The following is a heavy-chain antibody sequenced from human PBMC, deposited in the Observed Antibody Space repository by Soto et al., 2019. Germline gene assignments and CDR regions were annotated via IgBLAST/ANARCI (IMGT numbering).Heavy chain of an antibody. CDR1: GFTFSDYY. CDR3: ARAPSITIFGVPNYGMDV. V-gene: IGHV3-11*06. D-gene: IGHD3-3*01. J-gene: IGHJ6*02. Sequence: GGSLRLSCAASGFTFSDYYMSWIRQAPGKGLEWVSYISSSSSYTNYADSVKGRFTISRDNAKNSLYLQMNSLRAEDTAVYYCARAPSITIFGVPNYGMDVWGQGTTVTVSS. CDR2: ISSSSSYT.